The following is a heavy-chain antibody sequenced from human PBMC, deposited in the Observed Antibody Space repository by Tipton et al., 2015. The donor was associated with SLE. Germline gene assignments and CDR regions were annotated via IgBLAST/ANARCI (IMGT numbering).Heavy chain of an antibody. Sequence: TLSLTCTVSGGSISSGGYYWSWIRQHPGKGLEWIGYIYYSGSTYYNPSLKSRVTISVDTYKNQFSLKLSSVTAADTAVYYCARGVRYFDWLLGRAFDIWGQGTMVTVSS. J-gene: IGHJ3*02. V-gene: IGHV4-31*03. CDR1: GGSISSGGYY. D-gene: IGHD3-9*01. CDR2: IYYSGST. CDR3: ARGVRYFDWLLGRAFDI.